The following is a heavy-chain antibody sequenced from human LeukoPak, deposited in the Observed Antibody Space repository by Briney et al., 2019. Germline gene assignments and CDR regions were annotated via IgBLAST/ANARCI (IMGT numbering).Heavy chain of an antibody. J-gene: IGHJ5*02. V-gene: IGHV3-20*04. D-gene: IGHD3-22*01. CDR3: ARAGEKYYYETRVWFDP. CDR2: INWNGGST. Sequence: GGSLRLSCAASGFTFDDYGMSWVRQAPGKGLEWVSGINWNGGSTGYADSVKGRFTISRDNAKNSLYLQMNSLRAEDTALYYCARAGEKYYYETRVWFDPWGQGTLVTVSS. CDR1: GFTFDDYG.